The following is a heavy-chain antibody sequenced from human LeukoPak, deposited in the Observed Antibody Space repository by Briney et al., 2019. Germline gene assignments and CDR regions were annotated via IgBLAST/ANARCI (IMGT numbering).Heavy chain of an antibody. J-gene: IGHJ4*02. V-gene: IGHV5-51*01. CDR1: GYSFTSYW. CDR3: ARPRFNYDSSGYLFDY. CDR2: IYPGDSDT. D-gene: IGHD3-22*01. Sequence: GESLKISCKGSGYSFTSYWIGWVRQMPGKGLEWMGIIYPGDSDTRYSPSFQGQVTISADKSISTAYLQWSSLKASDTAMYYCARPRFNYDSSGYLFDYWGQGTLVTVSS.